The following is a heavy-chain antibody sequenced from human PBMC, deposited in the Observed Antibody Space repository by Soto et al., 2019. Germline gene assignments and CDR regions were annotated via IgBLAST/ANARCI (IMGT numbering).Heavy chain of an antibody. CDR1: GGSISGYY. J-gene: IGHJ5*02. CDR3: ARSIDP. V-gene: IGHV4-59*12. Sequence: TSETLSLTCTVSGGSISGYYWSWIRQPLGKGPEWIGNIHYSGSTYYNPSLKSRVTISVDTSKNQFSLKLSSVTAADTAVYYCARSIDPWGQGTLVTVSS. CDR2: IHYSGST.